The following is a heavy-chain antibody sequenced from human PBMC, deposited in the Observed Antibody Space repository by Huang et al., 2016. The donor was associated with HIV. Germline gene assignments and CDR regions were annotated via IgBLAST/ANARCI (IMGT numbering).Heavy chain of an antibody. CDR1: GFTFSSYA. D-gene: IGHD6-19*01. V-gene: IGHV3-23*01. J-gene: IGHJ4*02. CDR3: AKSSAWYPPYYFDY. Sequence: EVQLLESGGGLVQPGGSLRLSCAASGFTFSSYAMSWVRPAPGKGVEGVSGISGGGGSTYYADSVKGRFTISRDNAKNTLYLQMNSLRAEDTAVYFCAKSSAWYPPYYFDYWGQGTLVTVSS. CDR2: ISGGGGST.